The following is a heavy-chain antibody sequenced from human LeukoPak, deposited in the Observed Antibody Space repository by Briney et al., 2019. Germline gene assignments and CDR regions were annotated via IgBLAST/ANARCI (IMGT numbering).Heavy chain of an antibody. CDR3: ARAQTGYDFWSGYLFDY. V-gene: IGHV3-53*01. D-gene: IGHD3-3*01. CDR1: GFTVSSNY. CDR2: IYSGGST. J-gene: IGHJ4*02. Sequence: GGSLRLSCEASGFTVSSNYMSWVRQAPGKGLEWVSVIYSGGSTYYADSVKGRFTISRDKSKNTLYLQMNSLRAEDTAVYYCARAQTGYDFWSGYLFDYWGQGTLVTVSS.